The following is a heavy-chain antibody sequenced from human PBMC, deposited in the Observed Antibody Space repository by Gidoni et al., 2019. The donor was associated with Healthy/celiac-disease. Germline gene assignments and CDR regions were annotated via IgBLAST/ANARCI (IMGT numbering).Heavy chain of an antibody. D-gene: IGHD3-10*01. Sequence: QVQLQESGPGLVKPSETLSLTCAVSGYSISSGYYWGWIRQPPGKGLEWIGSISPSGSTYYNPSLKSRVTISVDTSKNQFSLKLSSVTAADTAVYYCARVGQLVGYFDYWGQGTLVTVSS. CDR3: ARVGQLVGYFDY. CDR2: ISPSGST. CDR1: GYSISSGYY. V-gene: IGHV4-38-2*01. J-gene: IGHJ4*02.